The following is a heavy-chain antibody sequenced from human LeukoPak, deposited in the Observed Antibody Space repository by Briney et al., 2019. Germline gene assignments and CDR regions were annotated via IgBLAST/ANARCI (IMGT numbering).Heavy chain of an antibody. J-gene: IGHJ6*03. CDR1: GFTFSDYY. V-gene: IGHV3-11*04. D-gene: IGHD2-2*01. CDR3: ARCVGDIVVVPAAMSYYYYYYMDV. Sequence: GGSLRLSCAASGFTFSDYYMSWIRQAPGKGLEWVSYISSSGSTIYYADSVKGRFTISRDNAKNSLYLQMNSLRAEDTAVYSCARCVGDIVVVPAAMSYYYYYYMDVWGKGTTVTVSS. CDR2: ISSSGSTI.